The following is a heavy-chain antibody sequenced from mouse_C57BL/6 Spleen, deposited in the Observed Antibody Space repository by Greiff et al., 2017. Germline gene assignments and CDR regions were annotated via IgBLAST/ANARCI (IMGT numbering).Heavy chain of an antibody. D-gene: IGHD1-1*01. CDR1: GFTFSSYA. J-gene: IGHJ2*01. CDR3: TRVDYYGFLFDY. Sequence: EVKLMESGEGLVKPGGSLKLSCAASGFTFSSYAMSWVRQTPEKRLEWVAYISSGGDYIYYADTVKGRFTISRDNARNTLYLQMSSLKSEDTAMYYCTRVDYYGFLFDYWGQGTTLTVAS. V-gene: IGHV5-9-1*02. CDR2: ISSGGDYI.